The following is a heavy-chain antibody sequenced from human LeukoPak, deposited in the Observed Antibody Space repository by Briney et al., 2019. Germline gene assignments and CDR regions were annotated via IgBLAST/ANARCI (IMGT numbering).Heavy chain of an antibody. V-gene: IGHV5-51*01. CDR3: ARHLRRVPFDY. J-gene: IGHJ4*02. D-gene: IGHD5-24*01. Sequence: GESLKISCKGSEYSFPNYWVAWVRQMPGKGLEWMAIIYPGDSDTKYSPSFQGQVSISADKSISTAYLQWSSLKASDTAMYYCARHLRRVPFDYWGQGSLVTVSS. CDR1: EYSFPNYW. CDR2: IYPGDSDT.